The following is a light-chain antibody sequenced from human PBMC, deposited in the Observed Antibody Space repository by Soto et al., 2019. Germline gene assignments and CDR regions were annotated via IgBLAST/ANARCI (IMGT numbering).Light chain of an antibody. J-gene: IGKJ1*01. CDR3: QQYGDSPRT. CDR1: QSVSRNY. CDR2: DAF. V-gene: IGKV3-20*01. Sequence: EIVLTQSPGTLSLSPGERATLSCRASQSVSRNYLAWYQQRPGQAPRLLIYDAFNRATGIPDRFSGRGSGTDFTLPISRLEPEDFAVYYCQQYGDSPRTFGQGTKVEIK.